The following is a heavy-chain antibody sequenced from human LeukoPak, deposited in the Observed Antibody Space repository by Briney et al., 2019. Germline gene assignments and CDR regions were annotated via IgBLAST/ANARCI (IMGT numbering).Heavy chain of an antibody. CDR2: IYYSGST. CDR3: ARLNDYFDY. J-gene: IGHJ4*02. Sequence: PSETLSLTCTVSGGSISRSSYYWGWIRQPPGKELEWIGSIYYSGSTYYNPSLKSRVTISVDTSKNQFSLKLSSVTAADTAVYYCARLNDYFDYWGQGTLVTVSS. CDR1: GGSISRSSYY. V-gene: IGHV4-39*01.